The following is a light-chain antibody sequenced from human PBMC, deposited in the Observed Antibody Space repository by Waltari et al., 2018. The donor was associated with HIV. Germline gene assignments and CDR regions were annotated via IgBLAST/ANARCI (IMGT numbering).Light chain of an antibody. CDR2: DVS. J-gene: IGLJ2*01. CDR1: SSDIGTYNY. Sequence: QSALTQPASVSGSPGQSITISCTGTSSDIGTYNYVSWYQQHPGKAPKLMIYDVSNRPSWVSNRFSGSKSGNTASLTISGLQAEDEADYYCSSYTSSSTPVVFGGGTKLTVL. V-gene: IGLV2-14*01. CDR3: SSYTSSSTPVV.